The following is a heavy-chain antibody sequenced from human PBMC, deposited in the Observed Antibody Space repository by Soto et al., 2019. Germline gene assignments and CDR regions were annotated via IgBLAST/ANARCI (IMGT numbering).Heavy chain of an antibody. Sequence: GGSLRLSCAASGFTFSSYAMSWVRQAPGKGLEWVSTISGSGGSTYYAGSVKGRFTISRDNSKNTLYLQMNSLRAEDTAVYYCAKGRSGSYSAYDYWGQGTPVTVSS. D-gene: IGHD1-26*01. V-gene: IGHV3-23*01. CDR3: AKGRSGSYSAYDY. J-gene: IGHJ4*02. CDR1: GFTFSSYA. CDR2: ISGSGGST.